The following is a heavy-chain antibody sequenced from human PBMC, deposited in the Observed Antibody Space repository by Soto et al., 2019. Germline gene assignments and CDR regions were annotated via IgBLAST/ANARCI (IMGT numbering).Heavy chain of an antibody. CDR3: ARDREELLSENWFDP. CDR1: GGSISSYY. Sequence: KPSETLSLTCTVSGGSISSYYWSWIRQPAGKGLEWIGRIYTSGSTNYNPSLKSRVTMSVDTSKNQFSLKLSSVTATDTAVYYCARDREELLSENWFDPWGQGTLVTVSS. CDR2: IYTSGST. V-gene: IGHV4-4*07. D-gene: IGHD2-2*01. J-gene: IGHJ5*02.